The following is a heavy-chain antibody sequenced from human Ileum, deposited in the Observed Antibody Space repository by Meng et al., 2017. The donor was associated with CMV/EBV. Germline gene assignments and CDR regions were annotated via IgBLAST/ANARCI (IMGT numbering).Heavy chain of an antibody. Sequence: GESLKISCVASGFTFNNYWMNWVRQTPGKGLEWVANINQDGSQRYYLDSVKGRFSISRDNAKNSLFLQMNGLRADDTALYYCARDPPGDGGVTSDYWGQGILVTVSS. V-gene: IGHV3-7*01. J-gene: IGHJ4*02. D-gene: IGHD7-27*01. CDR2: INQDGSQR. CDR1: GFTFNNYW. CDR3: ARDPPGDGGVTSDY.